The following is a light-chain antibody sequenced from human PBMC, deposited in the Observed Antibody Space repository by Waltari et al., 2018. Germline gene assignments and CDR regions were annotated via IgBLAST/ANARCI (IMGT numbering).Light chain of an antibody. CDR1: QSVNNY. V-gene: IGKV3-11*01. Sequence: EIVLTQSPATLSLSPGESATLSCRASQSVNNYLAWFQQKPGQAPRLLIYDTSNRATGIPARFSGSGSGTDFTLTISSLEPEDFVVYYCQQRSNWPWTFGQGTKVEIK. J-gene: IGKJ1*01. CDR3: QQRSNWPWT. CDR2: DTS.